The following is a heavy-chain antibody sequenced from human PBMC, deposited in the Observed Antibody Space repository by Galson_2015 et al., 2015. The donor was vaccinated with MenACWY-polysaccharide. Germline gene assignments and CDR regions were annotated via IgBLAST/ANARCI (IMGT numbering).Heavy chain of an antibody. Sequence: ETLSLTCTVSGGSISSTDYYWGWIRQPRGKGLAWIGSIYYSGSTYYTPSLRRRVTISLDTYKNQFYLKLSSVAAADTAVYYCRGYTSGFGVDYWGQGTLVTVSS. D-gene: IGHD5-18*01. J-gene: IGHJ4*02. CDR1: GGSISSTDYY. CDR2: IYYSGST. CDR3: RGYTSGFGVDY. V-gene: IGHV4-39*07.